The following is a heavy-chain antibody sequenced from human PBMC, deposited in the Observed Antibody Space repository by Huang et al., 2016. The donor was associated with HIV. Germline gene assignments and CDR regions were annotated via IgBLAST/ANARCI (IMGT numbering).Heavy chain of an antibody. J-gene: IGHJ4*02. D-gene: IGHD6-19*01. V-gene: IGHV3-30*14. Sequence: QVQLVESGGGVVQPGRSLSLSCAVSGFTVRDHPMHWVRQAPGKGMEWVAVIAFDGRNKFDADCVRGRFTISRDKSKNILYLQLNSLTPADTSIYYCARDTTTVAGLDFWGQGALVTVSS. CDR2: IAFDGRNK. CDR1: GFTVRDHP. CDR3: ARDTTTVAGLDF.